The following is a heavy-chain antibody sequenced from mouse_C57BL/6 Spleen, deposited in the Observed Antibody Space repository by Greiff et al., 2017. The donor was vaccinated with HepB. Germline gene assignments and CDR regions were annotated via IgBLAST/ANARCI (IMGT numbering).Heavy chain of an antibody. Sequence: EVQLVESGEGLVKPGGSLKLSCAASGFTFSNYAMSWVRQIPEKRLEWVAYISSGGDYIYYADTVKGRFTISRANARNTLYLQMSSLKSEDTAMYFCTRGGGYDYDQAWCAYWGQGTLVTVSA. CDR3: TRGGGYDYDQAWCAY. V-gene: IGHV5-9-1*02. D-gene: IGHD2-4*01. J-gene: IGHJ3*01. CDR1: GFTFSNYA. CDR2: ISSGGDYI.